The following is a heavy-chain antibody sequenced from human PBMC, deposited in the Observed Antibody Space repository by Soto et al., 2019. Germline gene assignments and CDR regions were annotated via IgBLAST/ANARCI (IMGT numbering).Heavy chain of an antibody. CDR1: GGSISSSSYY. J-gene: IGHJ6*02. CDR2: IYYSGST. V-gene: IGHV4-39*02. Sequence: SEILSLTCTVSGGSISSSSYYWGWIRQPPGKGLEWIGSIYYSGSTYYNPSLKSRVTISVDTSKNQFSLKLSSVTAADTAVYYCAREYGSGSYFYYYYGMDVWGQGTTVTVSS. CDR3: AREYGSGSYFYYYYGMDV. D-gene: IGHD3-10*01.